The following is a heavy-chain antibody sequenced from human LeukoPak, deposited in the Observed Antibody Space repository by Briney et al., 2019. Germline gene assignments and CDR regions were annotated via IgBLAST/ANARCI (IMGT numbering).Heavy chain of an antibody. V-gene: IGHV3-9*02. CDR1: GFTSDDYT. J-gene: IGHJ4*02. CDR3: EKSRGGCGWGTYFVC. CDR2: ITWNSAIL. Sequence: GGSLRLSCAASGFTSDDYTIHWVRQAPGKGLEWVSSITWNSAILCYAASVKGRFTISRDNAKNSLYLQMNSVRDEDMALYYCEKSRGGCGWGTYFVCWGEGTLVSVS. D-gene: IGHD3-10*01.